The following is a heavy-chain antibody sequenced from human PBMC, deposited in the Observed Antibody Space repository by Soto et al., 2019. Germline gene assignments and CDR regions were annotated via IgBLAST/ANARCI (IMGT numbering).Heavy chain of an antibody. Sequence: QVQLVQSGAEVKKPGSSVKVSCKASGGTFSSYAISWVRQAPGQGLEWMGGIIPIFGTANYAQKFQGRVTITADESTSTAYMELSSLRSEDTAVYYCARRVPAARYYYYYYYGMDVWGQGTTVTVSS. J-gene: IGHJ6*02. V-gene: IGHV1-69*01. CDR1: GGTFSSYA. CDR3: ARRVPAARYYYYYYYGMDV. CDR2: IIPIFGTA. D-gene: IGHD2-2*01.